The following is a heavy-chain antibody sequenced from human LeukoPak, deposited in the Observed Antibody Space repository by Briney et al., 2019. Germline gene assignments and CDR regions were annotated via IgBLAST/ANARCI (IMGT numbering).Heavy chain of an antibody. J-gene: IGHJ4*02. V-gene: IGHV4-61*02. D-gene: IGHD3-10*01. CDR2: IYTIGST. Sequence: SETLSLTCTVSGGSISSRSYYWSWIRQPAGKGLEWIGRIYTIGSTNYNPSLKRRVTVSVDTSKNQFSLKLSSVTAADTAVYYCARDGLVRGVITDYFDYWGQGILVTVSS. CDR3: ARDGLVRGVITDYFDY. CDR1: GGSISSRSYY.